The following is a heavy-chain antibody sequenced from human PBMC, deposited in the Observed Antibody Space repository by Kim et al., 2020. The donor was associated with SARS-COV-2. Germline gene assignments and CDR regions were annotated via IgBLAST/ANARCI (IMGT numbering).Heavy chain of an antibody. J-gene: IGHJ5*02. CDR3: ATGPGIAAAGGWFDP. D-gene: IGHD6-13*01. Sequence: APKCQGRVTMTEDTSTDTAYMELSSLRSEDTAVYYCATGPGIAAAGGWFDPWGQGTLVTVSS. V-gene: IGHV1-24*01.